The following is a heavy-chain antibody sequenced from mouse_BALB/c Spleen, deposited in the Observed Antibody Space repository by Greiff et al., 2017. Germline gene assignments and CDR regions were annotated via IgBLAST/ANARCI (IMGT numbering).Heavy chain of an antibody. CDR3: ARDRYDDLYAMDD. V-gene: IGHV2-6-7*01. J-gene: IGHJ4*01. D-gene: IGHD2-14*01. CDR2: IWGDGST. Sequence: VQLKESGPGLVAPSQSLSITCTVSGFSLTGYGVNWVRQPPGKGLEWLGMIWGDGSTDYNSALKSRLSISKDNSKSQVFLKMNSLQTDDTARYYCARDRYDDLYAMDDWGQGTSATVSS. CDR1: GFSLTGYG.